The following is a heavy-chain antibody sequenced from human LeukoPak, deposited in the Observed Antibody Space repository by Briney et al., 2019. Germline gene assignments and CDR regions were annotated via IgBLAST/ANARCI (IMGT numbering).Heavy chain of an antibody. CDR2: INPNSGGT. V-gene: IGHV1-2*02. CDR1: GYTFTGYY. CDR3: ARVRDIVVVPAAIYTTGFDP. D-gene: IGHD2-2*02. Sequence: ASLKVSCKASGYTFTGYYMHWVRQAPGQGLEWMGWINPNSGGTNYAQKFQGRVTMTRDTSISTAYMELSRLRSDDTAVYYCARVRDIVVVPAAIYTTGFDPWGQGTLVTVSS. J-gene: IGHJ5*02.